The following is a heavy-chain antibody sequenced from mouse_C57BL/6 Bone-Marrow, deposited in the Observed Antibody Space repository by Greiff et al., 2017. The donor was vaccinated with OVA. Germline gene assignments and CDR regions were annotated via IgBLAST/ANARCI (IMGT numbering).Heavy chain of an antibody. V-gene: IGHV14-4*01. J-gene: IGHJ3*01. CDR3: TDGQAWFAY. CDR2: IDPANGDT. CDR1: GFNIKDDY. Sequence: VQLQQSGAELVRPGASVKLSCTASGFNIKDDYMHWVKQRPEQGLEWIGWIDPANGDTEYASKFQGKATITADTSSNTAYLQLSSLTSEDTAVYYCTDGQAWFAYWGQGTLVTVSA. D-gene: IGHD1-2*01.